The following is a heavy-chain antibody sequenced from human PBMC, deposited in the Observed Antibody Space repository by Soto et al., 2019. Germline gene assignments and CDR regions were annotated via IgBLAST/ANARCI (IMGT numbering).Heavy chain of an antibody. D-gene: IGHD3-10*01. CDR2: IYHTGRT. CDR3: ARVNMGWSDP. Sequence: SETLSLTCSVSGDSITSGDYYWSWIRQPPGKDLEWIGYIYHTGRTYYNPSLKSRLTISVDTSRNQYSLRLTSVTAADTAVYYCARVNMGWSDPWGQGTLVTVSS. J-gene: IGHJ5*02. CDR1: GDSITSGDYY. V-gene: IGHV4-30-4*01.